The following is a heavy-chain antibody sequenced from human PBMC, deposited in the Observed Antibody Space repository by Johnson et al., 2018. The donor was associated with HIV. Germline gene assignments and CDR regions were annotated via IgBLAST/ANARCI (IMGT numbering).Heavy chain of an antibody. V-gene: IGHV3-30*04. D-gene: IGHD3-22*01. CDR1: RFTFSNYA. CDR2: ISYDGRDA. J-gene: IGHJ3*02. Sequence: QVQLVESGGGVVQPGKSLRLSCSASRFTFSNYAMNWVRQAPGKGLEWVAVISYDGRDAYYADSVKGRFTSSKANSKNTLYLQMNSLRAEDTAVYYCAKGNYYDSSGYYGSTHAFDIWGQGTMVTVSS. CDR3: AKGNYYDSSGYYGSTHAFDI.